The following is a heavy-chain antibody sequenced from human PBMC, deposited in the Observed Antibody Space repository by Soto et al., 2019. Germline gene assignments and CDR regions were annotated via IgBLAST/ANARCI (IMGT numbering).Heavy chain of an antibody. CDR2: IYYTGTT. V-gene: IGHV4-31*03. CDR3: AREDGTSNYFDY. D-gene: IGHD1-1*01. J-gene: IGHJ4*02. CDR1: GGSISSGGHY. Sequence: QVQLQESGPGLVKPSQALSLICTVSGGSISSGGHYWSWIRQHPGKGLEWIGYIYYTGTTYYNPSLRSRLTISVDSSRNQFSLRLSSVTAADTAVYYCAREDGTSNYFDYWGQGTLVTVSS.